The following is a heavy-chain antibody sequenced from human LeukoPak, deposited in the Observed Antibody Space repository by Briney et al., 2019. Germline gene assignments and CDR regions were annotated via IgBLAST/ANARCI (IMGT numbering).Heavy chain of an antibody. CDR2: IIPILGIA. CDR1: GGTFSSYA. J-gene: IGHJ4*02. V-gene: IGHV1-69*04. D-gene: IGHD3-22*01. Sequence: GASVKVSCKASGGTFSSYAISWVRQAPGQGLEWMGRIIPILGIANYAQKFQGRVTITADKSTSTAYMELSSLRSEDTAVYYCARDWKGSSGYYDYWGQGTLVTVSP. CDR3: ARDWKGSSGYYDY.